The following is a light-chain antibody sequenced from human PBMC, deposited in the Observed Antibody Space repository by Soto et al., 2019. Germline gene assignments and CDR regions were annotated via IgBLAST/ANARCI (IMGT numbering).Light chain of an antibody. J-gene: IGLJ2*01. CDR1: VLAKKY. Sequence: SYELTQPSSVSVSPGQTARFTCSGDVLAKKYARWFQQKPGQAPVLVIYKDSERPSGIPERFSGFSSGTTVTLTISGAQVEDEADYYCYSVADNNLVVVGGGTKLTVL. V-gene: IGLV3-27*01. CDR3: YSVADNNLVV. CDR2: KDS.